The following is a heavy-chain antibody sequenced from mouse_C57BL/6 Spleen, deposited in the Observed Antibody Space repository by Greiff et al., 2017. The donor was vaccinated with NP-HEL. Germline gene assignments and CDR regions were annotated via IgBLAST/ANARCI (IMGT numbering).Heavy chain of an antibody. CDR3: ARSSGYYGSSYYFDY. J-gene: IGHJ2*01. V-gene: IGHV1-82*01. Sequence: VKLQESGPELVKPGASVKISCKASGYAFSSSWMNWVKQRPGKGLEWIGRIYPGDGDTNYNGKFKGKATLTADKSSSTAYMQLSSLTSEDSAVYFCARSSGYYGSSYYFDYWGQGTTLTVSS. CDR2: IYPGDGDT. CDR1: GYAFSSSW. D-gene: IGHD1-1*01.